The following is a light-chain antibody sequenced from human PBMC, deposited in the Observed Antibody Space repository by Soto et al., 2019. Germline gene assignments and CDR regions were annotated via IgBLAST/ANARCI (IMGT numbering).Light chain of an antibody. CDR1: QSIRSY. V-gene: IGKV1-39*01. Sequence: DIQMTQSPSSLSASVGDRVTITCRASQSIRSYLNWYQQKPGKAPKLLIYAAASLQSGVPSSFRGFGAGTDFSLTITRLQAEDFATYYCQQTYSPPWTFGQGTKVEV. CDR3: QQTYSPPWT. CDR2: AAA. J-gene: IGKJ1*01.